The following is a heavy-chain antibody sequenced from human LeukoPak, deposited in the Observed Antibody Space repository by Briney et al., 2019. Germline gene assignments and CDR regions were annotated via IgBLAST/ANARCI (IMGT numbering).Heavy chain of an antibody. CDR3: ARGLLSDSSSWFFYFDY. CDR1: GGSISSYY. D-gene: IGHD6-13*01. CDR2: IYYSGST. J-gene: IGHJ4*02. V-gene: IGHV4-59*01. Sequence: SETLSLTCTVSGGSISSYYWSWIRQPPGKGLEWIGYIYYSGSTNYNPSLKSRVTISVDTSKNQFSLKLSSVTAADTAVYYCARGLLSDSSSWFFYFDYWGQGTLVTVSS.